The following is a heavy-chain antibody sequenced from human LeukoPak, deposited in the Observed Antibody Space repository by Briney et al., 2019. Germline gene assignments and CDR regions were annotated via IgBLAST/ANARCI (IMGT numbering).Heavy chain of an antibody. CDR3: ARDSTPDYEAVTPLDY. J-gene: IGHJ4*02. CDR1: GFTFSSYW. Sequence: GGSLRLSCAASGFTFSSYWMSWVRQAPGKGLEWVANIKQDGSEKYYVDSVKGRFTISRDNSKNTLYLQMNSLRAEDTAVYYCARDSTPDYEAVTPLDYWGQGTLVTVSS. CDR2: IKQDGSEK. D-gene: IGHD3-16*01. V-gene: IGHV3-7*01.